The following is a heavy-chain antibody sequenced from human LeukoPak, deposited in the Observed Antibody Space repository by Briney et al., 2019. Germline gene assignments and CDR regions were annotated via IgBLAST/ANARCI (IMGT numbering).Heavy chain of an antibody. CDR3: ARDRAYYYDSSGFYYFDY. CDR2: INPNSGGT. D-gene: IGHD3-22*01. V-gene: IGHV1-2*02. Sequence: ASVKVSCKASGYTFTGYYMHWVRQAPGQGLEWMGWINPNSGGTNYAQKFQGRVTMTRDTSISTAYMELSRLRSDDRAIYYCARDRAYYYDSSGFYYFDYWGQGTRVTVSS. J-gene: IGHJ4*02. CDR1: GYTFTGYY.